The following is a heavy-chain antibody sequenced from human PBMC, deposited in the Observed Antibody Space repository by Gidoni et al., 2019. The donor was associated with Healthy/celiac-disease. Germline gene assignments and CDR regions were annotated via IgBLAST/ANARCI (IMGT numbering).Heavy chain of an antibody. D-gene: IGHD3-10*01. Sequence: EVQLVESGGGLVQPGGYLRLSCAASGFTVSSNYMSWVRQAPGKGLEWVSVIYSGGSTYYADSVKGRFTISRDNSKNTLYLQMNSLRAEDTAVYYCARDRYCSGRYYYYYYMDVWGKGTTVTVSS. CDR3: ARDRYCSGRYYYYYYMDV. CDR1: GFTVSSNY. J-gene: IGHJ6*03. CDR2: IYSGGST. V-gene: IGHV3-66*01.